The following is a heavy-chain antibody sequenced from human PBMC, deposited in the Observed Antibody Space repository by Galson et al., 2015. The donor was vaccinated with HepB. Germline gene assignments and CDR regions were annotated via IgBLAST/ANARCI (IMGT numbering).Heavy chain of an antibody. J-gene: IGHJ4*01. D-gene: IGHD5-24*01. Sequence: SLRLSCAASGFTFSYYSMSWVRQAPGKGLEWVSAITPSGDNTYSADSLKGRFTISRHNSKNTLFSQMNSHRAEDTAIYFCAKVFPEKTDGWHGQVLYYFDSWGHGTRVTVSS. V-gene: IGHV3-23*01. CDR1: GFTFSYYS. CDR3: AKVFPEKTDGWHGQVLYYFDS. CDR2: ITPSGDNT.